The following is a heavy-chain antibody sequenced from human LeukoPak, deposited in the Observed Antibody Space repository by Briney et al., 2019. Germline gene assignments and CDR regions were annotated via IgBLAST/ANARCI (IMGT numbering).Heavy chain of an antibody. CDR1: GGSISSYY. D-gene: IGHD2-21*02. CDR2: INHSGST. V-gene: IGHV4-34*01. J-gene: IGHJ4*02. Sequence: SETLSLTCTVSGGSISSYYWSWIRQPPGKGLEWIGEINHSGSTNYNPSLKSRVTISVDTSKNQFSLKLSSVTAADTAVYYCARRATLAYCGGDCSYYFDYWGQGTLVTVSS. CDR3: ARRATLAYCGGDCSYYFDY.